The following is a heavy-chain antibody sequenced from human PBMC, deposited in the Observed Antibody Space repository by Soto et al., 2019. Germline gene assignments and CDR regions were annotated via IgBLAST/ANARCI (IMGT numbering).Heavy chain of an antibody. CDR3: SRQGAPPSHYDY. J-gene: IGHJ4*02. CDR1: GGSISSSSYY. CDR2: IYYSGST. D-gene: IGHD1-26*01. V-gene: IGHV4-39*01. Sequence: PSETLSLTCTVSGGSISSSSYYWGWIRQPPGKGLEWIGSIYYSGSTYYNPSLKSRVTISVDTSKNQFSLKLSSVTAADTAVYYCSRQGAPPSHYDYWGQGTLVTVSS.